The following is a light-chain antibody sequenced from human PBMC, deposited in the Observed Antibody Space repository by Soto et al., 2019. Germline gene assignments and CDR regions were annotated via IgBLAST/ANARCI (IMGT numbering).Light chain of an antibody. CDR2: DSS. CDR3: QQRKNWPPIT. J-gene: IGKJ5*01. V-gene: IGKV3-11*01. Sequence: EIELTQSPATLSLSPGETATLSCRASQNVDKFLAWYQQRPGQPPRLLIFDSSNRATGVPVRFSGSGSGTGFTLTIGSLEPEDSAVYYRQQRKNWPPITFGQGTRLEIK. CDR1: QNVDKF.